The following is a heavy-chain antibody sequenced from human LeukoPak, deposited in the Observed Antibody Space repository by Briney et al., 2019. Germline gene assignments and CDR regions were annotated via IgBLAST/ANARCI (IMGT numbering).Heavy chain of an antibody. J-gene: IGHJ5*02. CDR1: GGSFSGYY. CDR3: ARISRINMVLDP. Sequence: SETLSLTCAVYGGSFSGYYWSWIRQPPGKGLEWIGEINHSGSTNYNPSLKSRVTISVDTSKNQFSLKLSSVTAADTAVYYCARISRINMVLDPWGQGTLVTVSS. CDR2: INHSGST. V-gene: IGHV4-34*01. D-gene: IGHD3-10*01.